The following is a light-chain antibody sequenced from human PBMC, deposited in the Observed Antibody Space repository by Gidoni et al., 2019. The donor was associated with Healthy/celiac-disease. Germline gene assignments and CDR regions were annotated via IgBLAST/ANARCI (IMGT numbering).Light chain of an antibody. Sequence: DILMTQSPASLAVSLGERATINCKSSQSVLYSSNNKNYLAWYQQKPGQPPKLLIYWASTRESGVPDRFSGSGSGTDFTLTISSLQAEDVAVYYCQQYYSTPYTFGQXTKLEIK. CDR1: QSVLYSSNNKNY. CDR2: WAS. V-gene: IGKV4-1*01. J-gene: IGKJ2*01. CDR3: QQYYSTPYT.